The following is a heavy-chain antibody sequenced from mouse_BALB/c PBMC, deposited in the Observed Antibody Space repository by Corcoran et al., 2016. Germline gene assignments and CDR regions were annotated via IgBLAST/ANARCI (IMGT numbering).Heavy chain of an antibody. CDR3: AREPYAMDY. Sequence: QIQLVQSGPALKKPGETVKISCRASGYTFTNYGMNWVKRAPGKGVKWMGWINTYTGEPTYADDFKGRFAFSLETSASTAYLQINNLKNEDMATYFCAREPYAMDYWGQGTSVTVSS. V-gene: IGHV9-1*02. J-gene: IGHJ4*01. CDR1: GYTFTNYG. CDR2: INTYTGEP.